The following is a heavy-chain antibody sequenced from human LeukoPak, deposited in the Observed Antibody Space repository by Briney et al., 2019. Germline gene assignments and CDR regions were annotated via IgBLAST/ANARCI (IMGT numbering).Heavy chain of an antibody. V-gene: IGHV3-9*01. D-gene: IGHD6-13*01. Sequence: PGGSLRLSCAASGFTFDDYAMHWVRQAPGKGLEWVSGISWNSGSICYADSVKGRFTISRDNAKNSLYLQMNSLRAEDTALYYCAKDIGIAAAGVFDYWGQGTLVTVSS. CDR2: ISWNSGSI. J-gene: IGHJ4*02. CDR3: AKDIGIAAAGVFDY. CDR1: GFTFDDYA.